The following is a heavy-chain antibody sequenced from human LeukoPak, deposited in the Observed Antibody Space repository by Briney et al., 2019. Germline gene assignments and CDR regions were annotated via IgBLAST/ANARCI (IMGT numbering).Heavy chain of an antibody. CDR1: GFTFSSYS. V-gene: IGHV3-48*01. CDR3: ARDQGNDYGDYGNDY. CDR2: ISSSSTI. J-gene: IGHJ4*02. Sequence: PGGSLRLSCAASGFTFSSYSMNWVRQAPGKGLEWVSYISSSSTIYYADSVKGRFTISRDNAKNSLYLQMNSLRAEDTAVYYCARDQGNDYGDYGNDYWGQGTLVTVSS. D-gene: IGHD4-17*01.